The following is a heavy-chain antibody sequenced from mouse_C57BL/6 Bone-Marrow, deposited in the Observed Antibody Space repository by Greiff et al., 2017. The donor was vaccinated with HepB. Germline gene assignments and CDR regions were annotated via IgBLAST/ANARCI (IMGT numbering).Heavy chain of an antibody. D-gene: IGHD2-10*02. V-gene: IGHV1-15*01. Sequence: QVHVKQSGAELVRPGASVTLSCKASGYTFTDYEMHWVKQTPVHGLEWIGAIDPETGGTAYNQKFKGKAILTADKSSSTAYMELRSLTSEDSAVYYCTSYGKGGYWGQGTTLTVSS. CDR2: IDPETGGT. CDR1: GYTFTDYE. J-gene: IGHJ2*01. CDR3: TSYGKGGY.